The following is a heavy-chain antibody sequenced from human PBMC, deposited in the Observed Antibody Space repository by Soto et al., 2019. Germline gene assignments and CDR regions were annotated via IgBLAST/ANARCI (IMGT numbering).Heavy chain of an antibody. Sequence: EVQLLESGGGLVQPGGSLRLSCAASGFTFSSYALNWVRQAPGKGLEWVSVISGSGDNTYYADSVKGRFTISRDNSKNTLYLQMNSLRAEDTVVYYCAKDLGTDDFWSAYYTYYYMDVWGKGTTVTVSS. V-gene: IGHV3-23*01. J-gene: IGHJ6*03. D-gene: IGHD3-3*01. CDR2: ISGSGDNT. CDR3: AKDLGTDDFWSAYYTYYYMDV. CDR1: GFTFSSYA.